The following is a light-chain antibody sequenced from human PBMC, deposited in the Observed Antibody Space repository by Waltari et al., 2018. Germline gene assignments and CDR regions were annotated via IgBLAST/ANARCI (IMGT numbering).Light chain of an antibody. CDR2: HTS. Sequence: EIVMTQSPATLSVSPGERATLSCRASQSINSHLGWYQQRPGQAPRLLIYHTSTRATGFPAMFSGSGSGTEFTLTISSLQSEDLAVYYCQQYHDWPLTFGGGTKVEI. V-gene: IGKV3-15*01. J-gene: IGKJ4*01. CDR3: QQYHDWPLT. CDR1: QSINSH.